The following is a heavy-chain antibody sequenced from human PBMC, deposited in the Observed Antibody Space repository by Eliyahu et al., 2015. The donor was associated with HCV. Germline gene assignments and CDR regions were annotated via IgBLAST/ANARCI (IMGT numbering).Heavy chain of an antibody. CDR1: GGSFSGYY. Sequence: QVQLQQWGAGLLKPSETLSLTCAVYGGSFSGYYWXWIRQPPGKGLEWIGEINHSGSTNYNPSLKSRVTISVDTSKNQFSLKLSSVTAADTAVYYCARDVGSSSWYGWEKYYYYGMDVWGQGTTVTVSS. D-gene: IGHD6-13*01. CDR3: ARDVGSSSWYGWEKYYYYGMDV. V-gene: IGHV4-34*01. J-gene: IGHJ6*02. CDR2: INHSGST.